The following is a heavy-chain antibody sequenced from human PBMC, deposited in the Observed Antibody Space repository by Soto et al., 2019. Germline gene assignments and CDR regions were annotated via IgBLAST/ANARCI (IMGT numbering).Heavy chain of an antibody. CDR1: GFTFSDYC. V-gene: IGHV3-23*01. CDR2: ISGSGGST. CDR3: AKSYYCSSTSCYAPPRDYYMDV. J-gene: IGHJ6*03. Sequence: GGSLRLSCAASGFTFSDYCMNWVRQAPEKGLERVSPISGSGGSTYYADSVKGRFTISRDNSKNTLYLQMNSLRAEDTAVYYCAKSYYCSSTSCYAPPRDYYMDVWGKGTTVTVSS. D-gene: IGHD2-2*01.